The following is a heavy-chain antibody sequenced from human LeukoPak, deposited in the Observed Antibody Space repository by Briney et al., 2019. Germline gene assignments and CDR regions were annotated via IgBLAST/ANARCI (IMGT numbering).Heavy chain of an antibody. CDR3: TRVHKGSQILRFLEWSPDY. J-gene: IGHJ4*02. V-gene: IGHV3-49*04. D-gene: IGHD3-3*01. CDR1: GFTFGDYA. CDR2: IRSKAYGGTT. Sequence: GGSLRLSCTASGFTFGDYAMSWVRQAPGKGLEWVGFIRSKAYGGTTEYAASVKGRFTISRDDSKSIAYLQMNSLKTEDTAVYYCTRVHKGSQILRFLEWSPDYWGQGTLVTVSS.